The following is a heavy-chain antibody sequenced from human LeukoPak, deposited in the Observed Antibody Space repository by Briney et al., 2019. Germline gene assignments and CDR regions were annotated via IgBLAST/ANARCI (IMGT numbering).Heavy chain of an antibody. CDR1: GFTFGSYA. Sequence: GGSLRLSCAASGFTFGSYAMSWVRQAPGKGLEWVSAISGSGGSTYYADSVKGRFTISRDNSKNTLYLQMNSLRAEDTAVYYCAKGHGSYSYYFDYWGQGTLVTVSS. CDR2: ISGSGGST. D-gene: IGHD1-26*01. CDR3: AKGHGSYSYYFDY. J-gene: IGHJ4*02. V-gene: IGHV3-23*01.